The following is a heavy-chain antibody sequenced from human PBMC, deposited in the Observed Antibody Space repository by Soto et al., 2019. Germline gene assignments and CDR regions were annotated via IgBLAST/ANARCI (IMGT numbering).Heavy chain of an antibody. CDR3: ARSVEGHFDY. J-gene: IGHJ4*02. CDR2: ITSDTKTI. D-gene: IGHD6-19*01. V-gene: IGHV3-48*02. Sequence: EVQLVESGGALVQPGGSLRLSCAASGFKFNIYSMNWVRQAPGKGLEWSAYITSDTKTIKYGDSVKGRFTSSRDNAKNSVYLQMNSLSDEDTAVYYCARSVEGHFDYWGQGTVVTGSS. CDR1: GFKFNIYS.